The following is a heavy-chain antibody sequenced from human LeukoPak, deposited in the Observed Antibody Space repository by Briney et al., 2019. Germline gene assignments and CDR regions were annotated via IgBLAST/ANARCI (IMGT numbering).Heavy chain of an antibody. Sequence: GGSLRLSCAASGFTFSDYSMNWVRQAPGKGLEWISYIGIDSGNTNYADSVKGRFTISGDKAKNSLYLQMNSLRVEDTAVYFCARDYKYAFDNWGQGTLVTVSS. CDR1: GFTFSDYS. CDR3: ARDYKYAFDN. J-gene: IGHJ4*02. CDR2: IGIDSGNT. D-gene: IGHD5-24*01. V-gene: IGHV3-48*01.